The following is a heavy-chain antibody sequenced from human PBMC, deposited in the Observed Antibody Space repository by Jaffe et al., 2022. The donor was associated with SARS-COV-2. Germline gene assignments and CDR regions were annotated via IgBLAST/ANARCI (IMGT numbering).Heavy chain of an antibody. J-gene: IGHJ6*02. Sequence: QVQLVESGGGVVQPGRSLRLSCAASGFTFSSYAMHWVRQAPGKGLEWVAVISYDGSNKYYADSVKGRFTISRDNSKNTLYLQMNSLRAEDTAVYYCARELGDIVVVVAALAYWGQGTTVTVSS. CDR1: GFTFSSYA. CDR3: ARELGDIVVVVAALAY. V-gene: IGHV3-30-3*01. D-gene: IGHD2-15*01. CDR2: ISYDGSNK.